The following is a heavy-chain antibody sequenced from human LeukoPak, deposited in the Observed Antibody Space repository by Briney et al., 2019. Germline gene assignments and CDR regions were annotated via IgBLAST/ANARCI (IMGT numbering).Heavy chain of an antibody. CDR2: ISSSGSTI. CDR1: GFTFSDYY. CDR3: AKLSELLWFGEACWFDP. V-gene: IGHV3-11*01. D-gene: IGHD3-10*01. Sequence: PGGSLRLSCAASGFTFSDYYMSWIRQAPGKGLEWVSYISSSGSTIYYADSVKGRFTISRDNAKNSLYLQMNSLRAEDTAVYYCAKLSELLWFGEACWFDPWGQGTLVTVSS. J-gene: IGHJ5*02.